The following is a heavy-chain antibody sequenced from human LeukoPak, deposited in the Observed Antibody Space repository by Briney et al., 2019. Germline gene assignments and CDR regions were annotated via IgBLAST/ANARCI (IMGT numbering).Heavy chain of an antibody. CDR3: AKGGFGRPFDY. Sequence: PGGSLRLSCAASGFTFSFYGMSWVRQAPGKGLEWVSVISGSGGSTYYVDSVQGRFTISRDNSKNTLFLQMDSLRAEDTAVYYCAKGGFGRPFDYWGQGTLVTVSS. CDR2: ISGSGGST. D-gene: IGHD3-10*01. V-gene: IGHV3-23*01. CDR1: GFTFSFYG. J-gene: IGHJ4*02.